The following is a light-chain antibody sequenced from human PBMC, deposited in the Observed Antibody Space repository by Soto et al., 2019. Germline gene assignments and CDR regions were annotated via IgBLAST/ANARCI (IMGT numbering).Light chain of an antibody. CDR3: QQYNNWPPPVT. J-gene: IGKJ1*01. V-gene: IGKV3-15*01. CDR2: DAS. Sequence: EIVLTQSPATLSLSPGQRATLSCRAIQSIRNHLAWYQQKPGQAPRLLIYDASTRATGIPARFSGSGSGTEFTLTISSLQSEDFAVYYCQQYNNWPPPVTFGQGTKVDIK. CDR1: QSIRNH.